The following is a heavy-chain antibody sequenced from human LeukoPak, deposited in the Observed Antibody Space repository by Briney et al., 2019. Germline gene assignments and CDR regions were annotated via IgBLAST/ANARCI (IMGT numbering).Heavy chain of an antibody. J-gene: IGHJ4*02. V-gene: IGHV3-23*01. CDR3: AKDLSSGYYYSFSFDY. Sequence: GGSLRLSCAASGFTFSSYGMSWVRQAPGKGLEWVSAISGSGGSTYYADSVKGRFTISRDNSKNTLYLQMNSLRAEDTAVYYCAKDLSSGYYYSFSFDYWGQGTLVTVSS. CDR1: GFTFSSYG. CDR2: ISGSGGST. D-gene: IGHD3-22*01.